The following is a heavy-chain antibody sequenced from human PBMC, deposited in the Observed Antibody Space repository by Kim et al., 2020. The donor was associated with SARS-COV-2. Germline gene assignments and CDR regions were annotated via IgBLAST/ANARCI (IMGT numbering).Heavy chain of an antibody. Sequence: SETLSLTCTVSGGSISSYYWSWIRQPPGKGLEWIGYIYYSGSTNYNPSLKSRVTISVDTSKNQFSLKLSSVTAADTAVYYCARLRSDWDAFDIWGQGTM. CDR3: ARLRSDWDAFDI. V-gene: IGHV4-59*08. CDR2: IYYSGST. CDR1: GGSISSYY. D-gene: IGHD3-9*01. J-gene: IGHJ3*02.